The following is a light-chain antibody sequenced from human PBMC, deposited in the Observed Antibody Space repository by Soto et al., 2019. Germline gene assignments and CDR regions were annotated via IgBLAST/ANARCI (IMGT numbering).Light chain of an antibody. Sequence: SYELTQPPSVSVSPGQTASITCSGDKLGDKYACWYQQKPGQSPVLVIYQDSKRPSGIPERFSGSNSGNTASLTSRGTQAMDEADSYCQAWDSSSVVFGGGTKLTVL. CDR2: QDS. CDR1: KLGDKY. V-gene: IGLV3-1*01. J-gene: IGLJ2*01. CDR3: QAWDSSSVV.